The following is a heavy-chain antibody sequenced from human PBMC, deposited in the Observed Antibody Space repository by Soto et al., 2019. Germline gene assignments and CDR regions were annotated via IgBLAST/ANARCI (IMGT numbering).Heavy chain of an antibody. J-gene: IGHJ6*02. D-gene: IGHD6-13*01. V-gene: IGHV4-34*01. CDR1: GGSFSGYY. Sequence: SENLSLTCAVYGGSFSGYYWSWIRQPPGKGLEWIGEINHSGSTNYNPSLKSRVTISVDTSKNQFSLKLSSVTAADTAVYYCPRAGRRKPVIEAAGTRWYYYSGMDVWGQGTTVS. CDR3: PRAGRRKPVIEAAGTRWYYYSGMDV. CDR2: INHSGST.